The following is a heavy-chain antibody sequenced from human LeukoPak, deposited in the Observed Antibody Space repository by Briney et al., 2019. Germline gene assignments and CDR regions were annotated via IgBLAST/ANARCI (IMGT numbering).Heavy chain of an antibody. Sequence: SETLSLTCTVSGGSISSYYWSWIRQPPGKGLEWIGYIYTSGSTNYNPSLKSRVTISVDTSKNQFSLKLSSVTAADTAVYYCAREDYEKRFDYWGQGTLVTVSS. CDR2: IYTSGST. J-gene: IGHJ4*02. D-gene: IGHD4-17*01. V-gene: IGHV4-4*09. CDR1: GGSISSYY. CDR3: AREDYEKRFDY.